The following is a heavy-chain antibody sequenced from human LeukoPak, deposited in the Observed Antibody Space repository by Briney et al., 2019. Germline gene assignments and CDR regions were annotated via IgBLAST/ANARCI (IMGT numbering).Heavy chain of an antibody. V-gene: IGHV4-59*01. D-gene: IGHD2-15*01. Sequence: SETLSLTCTVSGGSISTYYWTWIRQPPGKGLEWIGYISYSGSTNYNPSLKSRVTISVDTSKNQFSLKLSSVTAADTAVYYCARAEGRRFDPWGQGTLVTVSS. CDR3: ARAEGRRFDP. J-gene: IGHJ5*02. CDR2: ISYSGST. CDR1: GGSISTYY.